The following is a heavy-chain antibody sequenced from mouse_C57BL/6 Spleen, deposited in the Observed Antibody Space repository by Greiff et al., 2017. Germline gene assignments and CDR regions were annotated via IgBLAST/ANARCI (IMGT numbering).Heavy chain of an antibody. CDR1: GYTFPSYW. V-gene: IGHV1-55*01. CDR3: AREELRTGFAY. D-gene: IGHD2-12*01. J-gene: IGHJ3*01. CDR2: IYPGSGST. Sequence: QVKLQQPGAELVQPGASVKMSCKASGYTFPSYWITWVKQRPGQGLEWIGDIYPGSGSTNYNEKFKSKATLTVYTSSSTAYMQLRSLTSEDSAVYYCAREELRTGFAYWGQGTLVTVSA.